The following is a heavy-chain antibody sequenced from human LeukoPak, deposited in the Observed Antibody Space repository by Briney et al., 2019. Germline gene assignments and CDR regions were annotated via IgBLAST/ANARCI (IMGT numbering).Heavy chain of an antibody. V-gene: IGHV3-21*04. J-gene: IGHJ4*02. CDR3: VRDRGTFRPIDY. CDR1: AFSLSAYN. Sequence: PGGSLRLSCAASAFSLSAYNMNWVRQAPGKGLEWVSSISYTGTYIYYADSVKGRFTISRDNAQNSLYLQMNSLRAEDTAIYYCVRDRGTFRPIDYWGQGTLVTVSS. CDR2: ISYTGTYI. D-gene: IGHD1-26*01.